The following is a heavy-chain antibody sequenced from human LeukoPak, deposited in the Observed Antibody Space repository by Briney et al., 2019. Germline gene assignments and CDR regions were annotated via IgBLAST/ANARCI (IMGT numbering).Heavy chain of an antibody. V-gene: IGHV3-48*03. Sequence: GGSLRLSCAASGFTFSSYEMNWVRQAPGKGLEWVSYISSSGSTIYYADSVKGRFTISRDNAKKSLYLQMNSLRAEDTAIYYCARDLPYYYYMDVWGKGTTVTISS. CDR3: ARDLPYYYYMDV. J-gene: IGHJ6*03. CDR2: ISSSGSTI. CDR1: GFTFSSYE.